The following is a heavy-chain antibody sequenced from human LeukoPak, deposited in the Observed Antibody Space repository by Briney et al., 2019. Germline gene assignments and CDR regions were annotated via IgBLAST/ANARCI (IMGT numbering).Heavy chain of an antibody. CDR2: ISTNSAFV. D-gene: IGHD4-17*01. J-gene: IGHJ4*02. CDR3: ACLRGPSDY. CDR1: GFTFSSYS. V-gene: IGHV3-21*01. Sequence: GGSLRLSCAASGFTFSSYSMMWVRQAPGKGLEWVSSISTNSAFVYYADSVRGRFTISRDNTKNSLYLQMDSLTADDTAVYSCACLRGPSDYWGQGTLVTVSS.